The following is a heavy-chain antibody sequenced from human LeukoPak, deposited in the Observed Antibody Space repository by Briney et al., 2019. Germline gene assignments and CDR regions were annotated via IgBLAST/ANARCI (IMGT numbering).Heavy chain of an antibody. J-gene: IGHJ4*02. CDR1: DVSISSSSYY. V-gene: IGHV4-39*07. CDR2: IYSSGQT. D-gene: IGHD3-22*01. CDR3: ARGVVDSGNYGPLDY. Sequence: SETLSLTCIVADVSISSSSYYWGWFRQPPGKGLEWIGSIYSSGQTYYNPPLQSRVTISVDTSNNQCSLKVASVTAADAAVYYCARGVVDSGNYGPLDYWGRGTLVTVSS.